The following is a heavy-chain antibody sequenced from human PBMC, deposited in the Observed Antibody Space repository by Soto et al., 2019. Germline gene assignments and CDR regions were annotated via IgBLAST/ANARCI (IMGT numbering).Heavy chain of an antibody. Sequence: EVQLVESGGGLVQPGGSLRLSCAASGFTVSDHYMDWVRQAPGNGLEWVGRSRNQANSYSTEYAASVKGRFTISRDESKNSLYLQMNSLKTEATAVYYCARLSGSYTRGLDYWGQGTLVTVSS. CDR2: SRNQANSYST. J-gene: IGHJ4*02. CDR3: ARLSGSYTRGLDY. V-gene: IGHV3-72*01. CDR1: GFTVSDHY. D-gene: IGHD1-26*01.